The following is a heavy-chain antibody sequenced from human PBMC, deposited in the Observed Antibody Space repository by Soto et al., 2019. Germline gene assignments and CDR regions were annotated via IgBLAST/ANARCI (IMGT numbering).Heavy chain of an antibody. J-gene: IGHJ6*02. CDR3: ARHPTIWHYYAGMDV. CDR2: IDPSDSYT. V-gene: IGHV5-10-1*01. CDR1: GYSFTSYW. D-gene: IGHD3-10*01. Sequence: PGESLKISCKGSGYSFTSYWISWVRQMPGKGLEWMGRIDPSDSYTNYSPSFQGHVTISADKSISTAYLQWSSLKASDTAMYYCARHPTIWHYYAGMDVCGQGTTVTVSS.